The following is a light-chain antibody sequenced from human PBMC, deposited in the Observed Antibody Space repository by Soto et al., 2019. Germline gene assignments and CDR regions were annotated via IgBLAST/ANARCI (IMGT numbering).Light chain of an antibody. Sequence: DIQMTQSPSTLSASVGDRVTITCRASQSISNWLAWYQQKPGKAPKLLIYRASSLESGVPSRFSGSGSGTEFTLTISSLQPDDFATYYCQQYNSDSTFGQGTEVENK. CDR3: QQYNSDST. J-gene: IGKJ1*01. CDR1: QSISNW. V-gene: IGKV1-5*03. CDR2: RAS.